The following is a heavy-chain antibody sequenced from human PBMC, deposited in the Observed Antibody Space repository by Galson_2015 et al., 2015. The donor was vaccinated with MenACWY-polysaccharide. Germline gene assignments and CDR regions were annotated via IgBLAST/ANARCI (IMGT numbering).Heavy chain of an antibody. J-gene: IGHJ6*02. CDR2: ITSSTSAI. D-gene: IGHD1-26*01. V-gene: IGHV3-48*03. CDR3: ARGSYGNGYGMDV. CDR1: GFIFSSYE. Sequence: SLRLSCAASGFIFSSYEMNWVRQAPGKGLEWVSHITSSTSAIYYADSVKGRSTISRDNAKNSLYLQMSSLRAEDTAVYYCARGSYGNGYGMDVWGQGTTVTVSS.